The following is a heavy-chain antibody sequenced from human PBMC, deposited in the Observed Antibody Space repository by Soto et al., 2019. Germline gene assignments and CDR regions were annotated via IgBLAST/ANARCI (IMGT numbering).Heavy chain of an antibody. CDR1: GDSFSSYP. CDR3: ARDPREAAADNYYYYGMDV. J-gene: IGHJ6*02. V-gene: IGHV4-59*01. Sequence: SETLSLTCTVSGDSFSSYPWIWIRQPPGEGLEWVGFTYHDGSAHYNPSLKSRVIISVDTSKNQFSLKLSSVSAADTAVYYCARDPREAAADNYYYYGMDVWGQGTTVTVS. D-gene: IGHD6-13*01. CDR2: TYHDGSA.